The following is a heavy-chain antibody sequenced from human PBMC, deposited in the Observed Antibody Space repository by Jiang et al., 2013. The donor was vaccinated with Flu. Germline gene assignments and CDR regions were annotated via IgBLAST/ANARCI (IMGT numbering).Heavy chain of an antibody. CDR3: VKDRGAGTYYLGTGFDY. J-gene: IGHJ4*02. CDR2: VSWNSGRI. CDR1: GFTFDDYA. V-gene: IGHV3-9*01. D-gene: IGHD3-10*01. Sequence: PGRSLRLSCAASGFTFDDYAMEWVRQAPGRGLEWVSGVSWNSGRIGYADSVKGRFTISRDNARNSLFLQMNSLRPEDTALYYCVKDRGAGTYYLGTGFDYWGQGALVNVSS.